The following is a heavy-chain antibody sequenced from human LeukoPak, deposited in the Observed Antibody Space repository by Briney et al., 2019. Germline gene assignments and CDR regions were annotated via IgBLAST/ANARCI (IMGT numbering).Heavy chain of an antibody. CDR1: GGSISSSNW. J-gene: IGHJ4*02. Sequence: SGTLSLTCAVSGGSISSSNWWSWVRQPPGKGLEWIGEIYHSGSTNYNPSLKSRVTISVDKSKNQFSLKLSSVTAADTAVYYCTRRSERYYDSSGYYFDYWGQGTLVTVSS. V-gene: IGHV4-4*02. D-gene: IGHD3-22*01. CDR3: TRRSERYYDSSGYYFDY. CDR2: IYHSGST.